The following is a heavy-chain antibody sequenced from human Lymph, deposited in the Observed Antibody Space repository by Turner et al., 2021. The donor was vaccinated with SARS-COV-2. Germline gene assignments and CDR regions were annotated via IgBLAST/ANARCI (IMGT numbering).Heavy chain of an antibody. D-gene: IGHD3-22*01. V-gene: IGHV3-30*04. CDR2: ISYDGSDK. CDR1: GFTFSSYA. Sequence: HVQLVESGGGVVQPGRSLRLSCSASGFTFSSYAMHWVRQAPGKGLEWVAFISYDGSDKYYADSVKGRFTFSRDNSKNTLYLQMNSLRAEDTAVYYCARDRDSSGWVDYWGQGTLVTVSS. J-gene: IGHJ4*02. CDR3: ARDRDSSGWVDY.